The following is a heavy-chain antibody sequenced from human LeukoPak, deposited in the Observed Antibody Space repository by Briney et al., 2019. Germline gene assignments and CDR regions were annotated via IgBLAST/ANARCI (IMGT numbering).Heavy chain of an antibody. V-gene: IGHV6-1*01. CDR3: ARAAVQWIQHDKDYYYYYMDV. Sequence: SQTLSLTCAISGDSVSSNSAAWNWIRQSPSRGLEWLGRTYYRSKWYNDYAVSVKSRITINPDTSKNQFSLQLNSVTPEDTAVYYCARAAVQWIQHDKDYYYYYMDVWGKGTTVTVSS. CDR2: TYYRSKWYN. CDR1: GDSVSSNSAA. J-gene: IGHJ6*03. D-gene: IGHD5-18*01.